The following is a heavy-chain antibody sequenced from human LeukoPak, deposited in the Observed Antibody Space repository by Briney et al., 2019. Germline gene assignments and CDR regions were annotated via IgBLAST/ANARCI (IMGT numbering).Heavy chain of an antibody. CDR1: GFTVSSNY. CDR2: IYSGGST. D-gene: IGHD4-17*01. V-gene: IGHV3-66*02. Sequence: GGSLRLSCAASGFTVSSNYMSWVRQAPGKGLEWASVIYSGGSTYYADSVKGRFTISRDNSKNTLYLQMNSLRAEDTAVYYCASETTVTSLGYWGQGTLVTVSS. J-gene: IGHJ4*02. CDR3: ASETTVTSLGY.